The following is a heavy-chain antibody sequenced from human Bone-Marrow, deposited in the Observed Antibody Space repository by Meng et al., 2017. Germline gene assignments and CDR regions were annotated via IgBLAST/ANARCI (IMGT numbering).Heavy chain of an antibody. CDR3: AASPGWWRIDS. J-gene: IGHJ4*02. D-gene: IGHD6-19*01. CDR2: FHHSGTT. Sequence: QGRGPGRGKPSGTLALTCGVSGASDSSGYWWTWVRQPPGKGLEWIGEFHHSGTTNYNPSLRSRVTISVDTSKNQFSLRLTSVTAADTAVYYCAASPGWWRIDSWGQGTLVTVSS. CDR1: GASDSSGYW. V-gene: IGHV4-4*02.